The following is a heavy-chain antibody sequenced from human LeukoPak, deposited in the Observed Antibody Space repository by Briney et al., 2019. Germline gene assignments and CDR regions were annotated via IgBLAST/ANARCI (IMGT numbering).Heavy chain of an antibody. V-gene: IGHV1-2*02. Sequence: ASVKVSCKASGYTFTSYGISWVRQAPGQGLEWMGWINPNSVATNYAQKFQGRVTMTRDTSISTAYMELSRLRSDDTAVYYCAREAFTTVTSATDAFDIWGQGTMVTVSS. CDR2: INPNSVAT. J-gene: IGHJ3*02. CDR3: AREAFTTVTSATDAFDI. D-gene: IGHD4-17*01. CDR1: GYTFTSYG.